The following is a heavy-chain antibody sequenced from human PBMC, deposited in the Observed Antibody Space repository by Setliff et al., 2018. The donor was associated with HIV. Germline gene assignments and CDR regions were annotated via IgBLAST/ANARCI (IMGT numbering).Heavy chain of an antibody. CDR2: ISTHNGNT. CDR1: GYTFTSYA. V-gene: IGHV1-18*01. D-gene: IGHD6-25*01. CDR3: ARVRLGYNDLTPPRQTHALVY. Sequence: ASVKVSCKASGYTFTSYAITWVRQAPGQGLEWMGWISTHNGNTNYAQKLQGRVTMTTDTSTSTDYMELRSLRSEDTAVYYCARVRLGYNDLTPPRQTHALVYWGQGTLVTVSS. J-gene: IGHJ4*02.